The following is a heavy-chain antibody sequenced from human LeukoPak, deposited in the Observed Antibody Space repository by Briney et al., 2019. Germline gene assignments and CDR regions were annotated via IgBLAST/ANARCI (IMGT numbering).Heavy chain of an antibody. CDR2: IYHSGRT. CDR1: GYSISSGYY. D-gene: IGHD4-11*01. Sequence: PSETLSLTCTVSGYSISSGYYWGWIRQPPGKGLEWIGSIYHSGRTFYNPSLKSRVTISVDTSKNLFSLRLRSVTAADTAVYFCARGRVSSSTWYSTYYYYLYMDVWGKGTTVTVSS. CDR3: ARGRVSSSTWYSTYYYYLYMDV. J-gene: IGHJ6*03. V-gene: IGHV4-38-2*02.